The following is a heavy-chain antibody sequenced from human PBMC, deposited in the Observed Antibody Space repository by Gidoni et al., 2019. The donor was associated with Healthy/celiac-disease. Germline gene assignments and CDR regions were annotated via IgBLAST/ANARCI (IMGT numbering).Heavy chain of an antibody. V-gene: IGHV3-15*01. D-gene: IGHD2-2*02. CDR2: IKSKTDGGTT. CDR3: TTPYYIVVVPAAIHGY. Sequence: EVQLVESGGGLVKPGGSLRLSCAGSGFHFRHAWMGWVRQAPGKGLEWVGRIKSKTDGGTTDYAAPVKGRFTISRDDSKNTLYLQMNSLKTEDTAVYYCTTPYYIVVVPAAIHGYWGQGTLVTVSS. CDR1: GFHFRHAW. J-gene: IGHJ4*02.